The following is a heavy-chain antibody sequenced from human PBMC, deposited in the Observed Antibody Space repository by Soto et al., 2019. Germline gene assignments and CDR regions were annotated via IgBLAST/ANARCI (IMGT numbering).Heavy chain of an antibody. CDR1: GFTVSSDY. J-gene: IGHJ6*04. D-gene: IGHD4-17*01. CDR2: IYSGGST. Sequence: EVQLVESGGGLIQPGGSLRLSCAASGFTVSSDYMSWVRQAPGKGLELVAVIYSGGSTYYSASVKGRFNIYRDNSEKTLYLQMNSLRAEDTAVYYCASSSYYWDYPYGMDVWCKGTTLTVSS. CDR3: ASSSYYWDYPYGMDV. V-gene: IGHV3-53*01.